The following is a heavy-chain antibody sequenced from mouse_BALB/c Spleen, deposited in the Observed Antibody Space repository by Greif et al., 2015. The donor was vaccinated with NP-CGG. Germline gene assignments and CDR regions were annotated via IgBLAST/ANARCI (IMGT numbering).Heavy chain of an antibody. D-gene: IGHD4-1*01. Sequence: LMESGPELVKPGAPVKISCKASGYTFTDYYINWVKQKPGQGLEWIGWIYPGSGNTKYNEKFKGKATLTVDTSSSTAYMQFSSLTSEDTAVYFCARRTGTEAMDYWGQGTSVTVSS. V-gene: IGHV1-84*02. CDR3: ARRTGTEAMDY. CDR1: GYTFTDYY. J-gene: IGHJ4*01. CDR2: IYPGSGNT.